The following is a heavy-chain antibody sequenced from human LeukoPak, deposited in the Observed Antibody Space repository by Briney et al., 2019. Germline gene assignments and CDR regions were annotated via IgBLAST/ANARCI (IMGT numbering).Heavy chain of an antibody. CDR1: GFTFSSYA. Sequence: PGGSLRLSCAASGFTFSSYAMIWVRQAPGKGLEWVSDISNSGTTINYADSVKGRFTISRDNAKTSVYLHMNSLRVEDTAVYYCARSCPGVSSAGNCGTIGHWGQGTLVTIFS. CDR3: ARSCPGVSSAGNCGTIGH. V-gene: IGHV3-48*01. CDR2: ISNSGTTI. D-gene: IGHD6-13*01. J-gene: IGHJ4*02.